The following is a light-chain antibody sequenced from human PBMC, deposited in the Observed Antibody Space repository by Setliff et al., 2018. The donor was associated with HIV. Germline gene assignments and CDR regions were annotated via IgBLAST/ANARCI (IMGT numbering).Light chain of an antibody. CDR3: SSYTSSSSYG. CDR1: SSDVGGYNY. Sequence: QSALTQPASVSGSPGQSITISCTGTSSDVGGYNYVSWYQQHPGKAPELVIYDVSNRPSGVSNRFSGSKSGNTASLTISGLQADDEADYYCSSYTSSSSYGFGAGTKV. J-gene: IGLJ1*01. V-gene: IGLV2-14*03. CDR2: DVS.